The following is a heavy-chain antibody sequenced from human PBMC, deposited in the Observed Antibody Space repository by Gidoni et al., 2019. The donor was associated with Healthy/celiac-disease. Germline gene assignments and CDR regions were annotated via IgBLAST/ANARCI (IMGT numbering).Heavy chain of an antibody. CDR1: GFTFSSDA. CDR3: VKDFLSAQAGTSYFDY. CDR2: ISSNGGST. V-gene: IGHV3-64D*08. J-gene: IGHJ4*02. D-gene: IGHD6-19*01. Sequence: EVQLVESGGGLVQPGGSLRLSCSASGFTFSSDAMHWVRQAPGTGLEYVSAISSNGGSTYYADSVKGRFTISRDNSKNTLYLQMSSLRAEDTAVYYCVKDFLSAQAGTSYFDYWGQGTLVTVSS.